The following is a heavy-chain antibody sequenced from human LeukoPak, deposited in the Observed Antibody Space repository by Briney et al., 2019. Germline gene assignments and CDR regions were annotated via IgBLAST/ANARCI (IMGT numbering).Heavy chain of an antibody. CDR1: GGSISSSSYY. J-gene: IGHJ4*02. D-gene: IGHD2-2*01. CDR2: IYYSGST. V-gene: IGHV4-39*07. Sequence: PSETLSLTCTVSGGSISSSSYYWGWIRQPPGKGLEWIGSIYYSGSTYYNPSLKSRVTISVDTSKNQFSLKLSSVTAADTAVYFCARVLQPLGYFDYWGQGTLVTVSS. CDR3: ARVLQPLGYFDY.